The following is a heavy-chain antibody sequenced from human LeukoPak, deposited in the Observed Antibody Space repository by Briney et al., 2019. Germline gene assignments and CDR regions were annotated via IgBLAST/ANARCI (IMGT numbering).Heavy chain of an antibody. D-gene: IGHD3-22*01. V-gene: IGHV4-39*02. CDR3: AKRDDSGGNLVDL. Sequence: SETLSLTCSVSGGSIRSGSHYWAWIRQPPGKGLEWIGSIYYSGSTYYNPSLENRVTISIDTSKNHFSLKLSSLSAADTSVYYCAKRDDSGGNLVDLWGQGTLVTVS. J-gene: IGHJ4*02. CDR2: IYYSGST. CDR1: GGSIRSGSHY.